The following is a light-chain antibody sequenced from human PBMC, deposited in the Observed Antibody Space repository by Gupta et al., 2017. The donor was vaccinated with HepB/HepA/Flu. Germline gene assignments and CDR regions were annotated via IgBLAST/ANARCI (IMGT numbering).Light chain of an antibody. V-gene: IGKV3-20*01. J-gene: IGKJ1*01. Sequence: EIVLTQSPGPLSLSPGERATLSCRASQSVSISYLAWYQQKPGQAHRLLIYGASRRATGITDRFSGSGSGTDFTLTISRLEPEDFAVYYCQQYGSSRWTFGQGTKVEIK. CDR2: GAS. CDR3: QQYGSSRWT. CDR1: QSVSISY.